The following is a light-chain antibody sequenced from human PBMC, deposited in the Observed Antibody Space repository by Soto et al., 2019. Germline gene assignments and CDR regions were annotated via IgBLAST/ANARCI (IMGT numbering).Light chain of an antibody. CDR1: QGISNF. J-gene: IGKJ1*01. CDR2: AAS. CDR3: QVYNSAPRT. Sequence: DIQMTQSPSSLSASVGDRVTITCRASQGISNFLAWYQQKPGKVPKLLIYAASTLQSGVPSRFSGSGSGTDFTLTINSLQPEDVAAYYCQVYNSAPRTFGQGTKVEIK. V-gene: IGKV1-27*01.